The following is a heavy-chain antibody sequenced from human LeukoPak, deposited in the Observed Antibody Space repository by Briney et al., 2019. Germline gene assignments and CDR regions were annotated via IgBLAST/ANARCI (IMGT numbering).Heavy chain of an antibody. V-gene: IGHV4-59*01. CDR3: ARYTAMAHFDY. D-gene: IGHD5-18*01. CDR2: IYYSGST. CDR1: GGSISSYY. Sequence: SETLSLTCTVSGGSISSYYWSWIRQPPGKGLEWIGYIYYSGSTNYNPSLKSRVAISVDTSKNQFSLKLSSVTAADTAVYYCARYTAMAHFDYWGQGTLVTVSS. J-gene: IGHJ4*02.